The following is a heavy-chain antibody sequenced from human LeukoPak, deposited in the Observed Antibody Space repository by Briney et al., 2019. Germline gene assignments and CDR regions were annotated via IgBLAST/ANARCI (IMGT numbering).Heavy chain of an antibody. Sequence: EASVKVSCKVSGYTLTELSMHWVRQAPGKGLEWMGGFDPEDGETIYAQKFQGRVTMTEDTSTDTAYMELGSLRSEDTAVYYCATEGYIAVAGQFDYWGQGTLVTVSS. CDR2: FDPEDGET. CDR3: ATEGYIAVAGQFDY. V-gene: IGHV1-24*01. D-gene: IGHD6-19*01. CDR1: GYTLTELS. J-gene: IGHJ4*02.